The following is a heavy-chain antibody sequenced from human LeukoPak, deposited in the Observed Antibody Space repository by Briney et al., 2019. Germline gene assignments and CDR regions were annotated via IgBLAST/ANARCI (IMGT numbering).Heavy chain of an antibody. V-gene: IGHV4-38-2*02. J-gene: IGHJ5*02. Sequence: SSETLSLTCSVSSYSINSNYYWGWIRQSPGKGLEWIGSIYYSGSTYYNPSLKSRVTISVDTSKNQFSLKLSSVTAADTAVYYCARDNTIFGVRHRFDPWGQGTLVTVSS. CDR1: SYSINSNYY. CDR3: ARDNTIFGVRHRFDP. CDR2: IYYSGST. D-gene: IGHD3-3*01.